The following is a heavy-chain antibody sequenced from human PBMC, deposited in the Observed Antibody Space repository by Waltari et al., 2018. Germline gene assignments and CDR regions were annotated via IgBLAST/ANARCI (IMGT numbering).Heavy chain of an antibody. CDR3: ARAHFYQSGGPDYYYIDV. V-gene: IGHV6-1*01. CDR2: TYYRSRWSS. J-gene: IGHJ6*03. D-gene: IGHD2-15*01. Sequence: QLQQSGPGLVRPSQTLSLTCAISGDSVSSDRATWNWIRQSPSRGLEWLGRTYYRSRWSSDYSFSVRSGITSNPDTTMNHFSLQLNSVTPEDTAVYYCARAHFYQSGGPDYYYIDVWGRGTTVTVPS. CDR1: GDSVSSDRAT.